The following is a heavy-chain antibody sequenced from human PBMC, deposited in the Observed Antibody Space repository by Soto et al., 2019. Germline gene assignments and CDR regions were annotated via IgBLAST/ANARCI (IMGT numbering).Heavy chain of an antibody. V-gene: IGHV4-39*01. Sequence: ETLSLTCTVSGVSISSSYYYWGWIRQPPGKGLEWTGTIHYSGSTYYNPSLNSRIIISIDTSKNQFSLKLNSVTAADAAVYYCATFRGMTTATTERYFDYWGQGTLVTVSS. J-gene: IGHJ4*02. CDR3: ATFRGMTTATTERYFDY. CDR2: IHYSGST. CDR1: GVSISSSYYY. D-gene: IGHD4-17*01.